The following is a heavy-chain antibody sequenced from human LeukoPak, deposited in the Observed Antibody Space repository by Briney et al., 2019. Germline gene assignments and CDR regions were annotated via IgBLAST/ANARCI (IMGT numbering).Heavy chain of an antibody. CDR2: ISSSGSTI. J-gene: IGHJ4*02. D-gene: IGHD3-22*01. CDR3: ARYYDSSGYYRFIFDY. V-gene: IGHV3-11*04. Sequence: PGGSLRLSCAASGFTFSDYYMSWIRQAPGKGLEWVSYISSSGSTIYYADSVKGRFTISRDNAKNSLYLQMNSLRAEDTAVYYCARYYDSSGYYRFIFDYWGQGTLVTVSS. CDR1: GFTFSDYY.